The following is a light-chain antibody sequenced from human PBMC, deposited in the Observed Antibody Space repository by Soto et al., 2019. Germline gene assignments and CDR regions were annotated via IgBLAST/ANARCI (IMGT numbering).Light chain of an antibody. CDR2: GAS. CDR3: QQYNNWPRT. CDR1: QSIGKD. Sequence: EIVMTQSPVTLSVSPVEGATLSCWASQSIGKDVAWYQQRPGQAPRLLIYGASTRAPGIPARFSGSGSGTDFTLTISGLLSEDFALYYCQQYNNWPRTFGQGTNV. V-gene: IGKV3-15*01. J-gene: IGKJ1*01.